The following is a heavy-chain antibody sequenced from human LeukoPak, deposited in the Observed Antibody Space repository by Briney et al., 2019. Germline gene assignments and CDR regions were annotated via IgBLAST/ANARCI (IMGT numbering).Heavy chain of an antibody. CDR3: ARVAYYDFWSGYYFDY. Sequence: SETLSLTCTVSGGSIRSYYWSWIRQPPGKGLEWIGYIYYSGSTNYNPSLKSRVTMSVDTSKNQFSLKLSSVTAADTAVYYCARVAYYDFWSGYYFDYWGQGTLVTVSS. V-gene: IGHV4-59*12. CDR1: GGSIRSYY. CDR2: IYYSGST. D-gene: IGHD3-3*01. J-gene: IGHJ4*02.